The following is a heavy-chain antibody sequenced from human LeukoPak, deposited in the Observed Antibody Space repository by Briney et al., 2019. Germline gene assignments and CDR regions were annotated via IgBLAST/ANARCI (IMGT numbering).Heavy chain of an antibody. V-gene: IGHV3-23*01. Sequence: GGSLRLSCAASGFTFSSYAMSWVRQAPGKGLEWVSAISGSGGSTYYADSVKGRFTISRDNSKNTLYLQMNSLRAEDTAVYYCAKGASDCSSTSCYPSDAFDIWGQGTMVTVSS. J-gene: IGHJ3*02. CDR2: ISGSGGST. CDR3: AKGASDCSSTSCYPSDAFDI. CDR1: GFTFSSYA. D-gene: IGHD2-2*01.